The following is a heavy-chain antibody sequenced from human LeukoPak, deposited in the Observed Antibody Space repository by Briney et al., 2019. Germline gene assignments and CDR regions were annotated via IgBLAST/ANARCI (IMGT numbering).Heavy chain of an antibody. V-gene: IGHV6-1*01. D-gene: IGHD2-15*01. CDR3: ARDSYEGGGSKNPFGYYYYYMDV. Sequence: SQTLSLTCAISGDSVSSNSAAWNWIRQSPSRGLEWLGRTYYRSKWYNDYAVSVKSRITINPDTSKNQFSLQLNSVTPEDTAVYYCARDSYEGGGSKNPFGYYYYYMDVWGKGTTVTVSS. CDR1: GDSVSSNSAA. J-gene: IGHJ6*03. CDR2: TYYRSKWYN.